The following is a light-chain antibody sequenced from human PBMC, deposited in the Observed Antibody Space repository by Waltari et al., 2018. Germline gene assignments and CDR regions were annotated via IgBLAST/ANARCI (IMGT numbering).Light chain of an antibody. J-gene: IGKJ3*01. CDR3: QQRGHWPPDAT. CDR2: DGP. Sequence: EIVLTQSPATLSLSPGERATLSCRASQSVNSYLAWYQQKPGQAPRLLIYDGPRRASGIPARFSGSGSGTDFTLTIGSLEPEDSAVYYCQQRGHWPPDATFGPGTKIEIK. CDR1: QSVNSY. V-gene: IGKV3-11*01.